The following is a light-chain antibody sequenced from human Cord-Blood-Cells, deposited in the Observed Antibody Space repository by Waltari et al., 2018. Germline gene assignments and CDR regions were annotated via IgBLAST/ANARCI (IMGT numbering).Light chain of an antibody. CDR3: QQFNSDPYT. CDR2: DAS. J-gene: IGKJ2*01. Sequence: AIQLTQSPSSLSASVGDRVTITCRASQGISSALDWYQQKPGKAPKLLIYDASSLESGVPSRFSGRGSGTDFTLTISSLQPEDFATYYCQQFNSDPYTFGQGTKLEIK. V-gene: IGKV1-13*02. CDR1: QGISSA.